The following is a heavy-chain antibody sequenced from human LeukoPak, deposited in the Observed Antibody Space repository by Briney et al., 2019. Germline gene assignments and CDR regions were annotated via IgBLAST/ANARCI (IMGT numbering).Heavy chain of an antibody. V-gene: IGHV4-59*01. D-gene: IGHD2-2*01. CDR3: ARVKYCSSTSCLWGFDP. J-gene: IGHJ5*02. CDR2: IYYSGST. CDR1: GGSISSYY. Sequence: SETLSLTCTVSGGSISSYYWSWIRQPPGKGLEWIGYIYYSGSTNYNPSLKSRVTISVDTSKNQFSLKLSSVTAADTAVYYCARVKYCSSTSCLWGFDPWGQGTLVTVSS.